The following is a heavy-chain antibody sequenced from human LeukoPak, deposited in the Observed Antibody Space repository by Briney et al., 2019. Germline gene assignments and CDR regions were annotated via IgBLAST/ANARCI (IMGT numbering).Heavy chain of an antibody. CDR3: AKDGVATIMGGYFDY. Sequence: GGSLRLSCAASGSTFSSYGMHWVRQAPGKGLEWVAVISYDGSNKYYADSVKGRFTISRDNSKNTLYLQMNSLRAEDTAVYYCAKDGVATIMGGYFDYWGQGTLVTVSS. D-gene: IGHD5-12*01. CDR1: GSTFSSYG. CDR2: ISYDGSNK. V-gene: IGHV3-30*18. J-gene: IGHJ4*02.